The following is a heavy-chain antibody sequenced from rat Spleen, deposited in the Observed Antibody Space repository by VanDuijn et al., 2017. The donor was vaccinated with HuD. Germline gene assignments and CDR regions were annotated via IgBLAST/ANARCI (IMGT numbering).Heavy chain of an antibody. Sequence: EVQLQESGPGLVKPSQSLSLTCSVSGHSISSTYRWNWIRKFPGNKLEWMGYINSAGTTIYSPSLKSRISITRDTSRNQFFLQVNSVTTEDTATYYCSRSECVHYYLPFADWGQGTLVTVSS. D-gene: IGHD1-1*01. CDR1: GHSISSTYR. CDR3: SRSECVHYYLPFAD. J-gene: IGHJ3*01. CDR2: INSAGTT. V-gene: IGHV3-3*01.